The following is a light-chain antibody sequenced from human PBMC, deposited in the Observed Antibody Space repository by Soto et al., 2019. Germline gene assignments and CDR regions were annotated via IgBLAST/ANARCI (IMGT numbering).Light chain of an antibody. CDR1: QSVLYSSNSKNY. CDR2: WAS. V-gene: IGKV4-1*01. CDR3: QQYYSTFIT. Sequence: DIVMTQSPDSLAVSLGERATINCKSSQSVLYSSNSKNYLAWYQQKPGQPPKLLIYWASTRESGVPDRFSGSGSGTDFTLTISSLQAEDVAVYYCQQYYSTFITFGQGTRLEI. J-gene: IGKJ5*01.